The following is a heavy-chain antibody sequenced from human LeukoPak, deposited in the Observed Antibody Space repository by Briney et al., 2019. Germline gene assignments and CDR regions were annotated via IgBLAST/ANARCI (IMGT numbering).Heavy chain of an antibody. CDR1: GFTFSSYS. J-gene: IGHJ4*02. D-gene: IGHD5-24*01. Sequence: GGSLRLSCAASGFTFSSYSMNWVRQAPGKGLEWVSSISSSSSYIYYADSVKGRFTISRDNSKNTLYLQMNSLRAEDTAVYYCARDGQITSFDYWGQGTLVTVSS. CDR2: ISSSSSYI. CDR3: ARDGQITSFDY. V-gene: IGHV3-21*01.